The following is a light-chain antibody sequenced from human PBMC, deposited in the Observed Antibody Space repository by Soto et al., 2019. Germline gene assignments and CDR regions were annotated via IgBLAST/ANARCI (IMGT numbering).Light chain of an antibody. J-gene: IGLJ2*01. CDR2: DVS. CDR1: SSDVGAYNY. V-gene: IGLV2-11*01. CDR3: CSYAGSYTVV. Sequence: QSALTQPRSVSGSPGQSVTISCSGTSSDVGAYNYVSWYQHHPGKAPKLMIHDVSKRPSGVPDRFSGSKSGNAASLTISGLQAEDEADYYCCSYAGSYTVVFGGGTKLTV.